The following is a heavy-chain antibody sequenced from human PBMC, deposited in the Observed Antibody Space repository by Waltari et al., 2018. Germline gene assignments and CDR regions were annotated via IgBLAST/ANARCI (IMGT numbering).Heavy chain of an antibody. V-gene: IGHV1-69-2*01. CDR1: GYTFTDYY. D-gene: IGHD3-16*02. CDR3: ATVSAHLRNNWFDP. CDR2: VEPEDGET. J-gene: IGHJ5*02. Sequence: EVQLVQSGAEVKKPGATVKISCKASGYTFTDYYMHWVQQAPGKGLEWMGRVEPEDGETIDAEKFQGRVTITADTSTDTAYMELSSLRSEDTAVYYCATVSAHLRNNWFDPWGQGTLVTVSS.